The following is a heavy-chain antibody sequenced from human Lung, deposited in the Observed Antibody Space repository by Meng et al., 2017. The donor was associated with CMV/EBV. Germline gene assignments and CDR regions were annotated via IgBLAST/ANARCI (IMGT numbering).Heavy chain of an antibody. D-gene: IGHD7-27*01. Sequence: ASVKVSCKATGYTFTAHYFHWVRQAPGQGLGWMGWIHPHRGDTNYAQQFQGRVTLTRDTSINTGYMELTRLPSDDTAVYYCARDNNWGPDYWGQGALVTVSS. J-gene: IGHJ4*02. CDR2: IHPHRGDT. V-gene: IGHV1-2*02. CDR1: GYTFTAHY. CDR3: ARDNNWGPDY.